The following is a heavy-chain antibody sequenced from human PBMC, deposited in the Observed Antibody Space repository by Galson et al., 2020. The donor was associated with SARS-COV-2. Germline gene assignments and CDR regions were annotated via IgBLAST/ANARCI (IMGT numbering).Heavy chain of an antibody. CDR1: GFTFSSYG. CDR2: ISYDGSNK. CDR3: AKDFLHSFHDYYDSSGSSFDY. D-gene: IGHD3-22*01. J-gene: IGHJ4*02. Sequence: GGSLRLSCAASGFTFSSYGMHWVRQAPGKGLEWVAVISYDGSNKYYADSVKGRFTISRDNSKNTLYLQMNSLRAEDTAVYYCAKDFLHSFHDYYDSSGSSFDYWGQGTLVTVSS. V-gene: IGHV3-30*18.